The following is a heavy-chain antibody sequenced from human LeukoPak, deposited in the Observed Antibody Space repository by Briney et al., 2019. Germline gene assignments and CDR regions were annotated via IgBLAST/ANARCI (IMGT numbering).Heavy chain of an antibody. CDR1: GFSYGSYG. CDR3: AKDQIGWAPGYSSGPLDY. J-gene: IGHJ4*02. D-gene: IGHD6-19*01. V-gene: IGHV3-30*18. Sequence: PGRSLRLSCAASGFSYGSYGMHWVRQAPGKGLEWVAVISHDGNDNYYADSVKGRFTISRDNSKNTVYLEMHSLRAEDTAVYYCAKDQIGWAPGYSSGPLDYWGQGTLVIVSS. CDR2: ISHDGNDN.